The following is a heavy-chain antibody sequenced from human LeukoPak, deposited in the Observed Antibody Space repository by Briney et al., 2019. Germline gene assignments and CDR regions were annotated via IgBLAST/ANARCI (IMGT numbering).Heavy chain of an antibody. CDR1: GGSISSSSYS. CDR3: ARETLSSSVDY. J-gene: IGHJ4*02. CDR2: IYYSGST. V-gene: IGHV4-39*07. D-gene: IGHD6-6*01. Sequence: SETLSLTCTVSGGSISSSSYSWGWIRQPPGKGLEWIGSIYYSGSTYYNPSLKSRVTISVDTSKNQFSLKLSSVTAADTAVYYCARETLSSSVDYWGQGTLVTVSS.